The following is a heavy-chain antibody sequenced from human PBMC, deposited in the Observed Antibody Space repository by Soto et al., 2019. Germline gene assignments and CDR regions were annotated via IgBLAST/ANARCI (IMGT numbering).Heavy chain of an antibody. D-gene: IGHD7-27*01. CDR1: GYTFTSYD. CDR3: TRGSLGTGRHYYYGLDV. V-gene: IGHV1-8*01. Sequence: QMQLVQSGAEVKKPGASVKVSCKASGYTFTSYDINWVRQASGQRPEWMGWMNPNLGNTDYAQRFQDRVTMTRDTSTRTAYMELSNLESGDTAVYYCTRGSLGTGRHYYYGLDVWGQGTTVTVSS. CDR2: MNPNLGNT. J-gene: IGHJ6*02.